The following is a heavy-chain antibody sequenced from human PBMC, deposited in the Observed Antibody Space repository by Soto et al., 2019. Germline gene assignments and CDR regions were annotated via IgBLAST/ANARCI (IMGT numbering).Heavy chain of an antibody. CDR2: IHHSGTT. D-gene: IGHD2-8*02. J-gene: IGHJ4*02. CDR1: SASIISEQR. V-gene: IGHV4-4*02. CDR3: ARDKITGLFDY. Sequence: PSETLSLTCAVSSASIISEQRWTWVRQPPGKGLEWIGEIHHSGTTNNNPSLKSRVTISVDTSKNQFSLKLSSVTAADTAVYYCARDKITGLFDYWGQGTLVTVSS.